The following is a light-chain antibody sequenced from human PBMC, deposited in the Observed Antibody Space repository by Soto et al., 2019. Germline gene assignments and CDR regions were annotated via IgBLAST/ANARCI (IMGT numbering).Light chain of an antibody. CDR3: QSYDSTLSGYV. CDR2: ANN. CDR1: SSNIGAGYD. Sequence: QSVLTQPPSVSGAPGQRVTISCTGSSSNIGAGYDVHWYQQLPGTAPKLLIYANNNRPSGAPDRFAGSKSGTSVSLAITGLQSGDEADYYCQSYDSTLSGYVFGTGTKVTVL. J-gene: IGLJ1*01. V-gene: IGLV1-40*01.